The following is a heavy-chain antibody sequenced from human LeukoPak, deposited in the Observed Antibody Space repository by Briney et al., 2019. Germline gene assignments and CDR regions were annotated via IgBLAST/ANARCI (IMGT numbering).Heavy chain of an antibody. CDR1: GGTFSSYA. D-gene: IGHD3-10*01. CDR2: IIPILGIA. CDR3: ARDLPQVRRGYYYYMDV. Sequence: SVKVSCKASGGTFSSYAISWVRQAPGQGLEWMGRIIPILGIANYAQKFQGRVTITADKSTSTAYMELSSLGSEDTAVYYCARDLPQVRRGYYYYMDVWGKGTTVTVSS. V-gene: IGHV1-69*04. J-gene: IGHJ6*03.